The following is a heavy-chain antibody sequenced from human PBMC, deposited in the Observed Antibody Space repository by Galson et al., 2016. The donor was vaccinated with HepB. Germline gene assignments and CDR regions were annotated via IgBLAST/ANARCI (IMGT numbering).Heavy chain of an antibody. D-gene: IGHD2-8*02. J-gene: IGHJ4*02. CDR1: GFTLNNYW. CDR2: IDSDGSGT. V-gene: IGHV3-74*01. Sequence: SLRLSCAASGFTLNNYWMHWVRQGPGKGLVWVSRIDSDGSGTSYADSVRGRFTISSDNAKNTLYLQMNSLRAEDTAVYYCARNELGFCTGGGCYLNLIFDSWGQGTLVTVSS. CDR3: ARNELGFCTGGGCYLNLIFDS.